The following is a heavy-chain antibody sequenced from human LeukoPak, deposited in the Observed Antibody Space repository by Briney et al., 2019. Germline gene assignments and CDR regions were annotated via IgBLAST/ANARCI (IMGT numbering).Heavy chain of an antibody. V-gene: IGHV1-2*02. CDR1: GYTFTGYY. D-gene: IGHD6-19*01. J-gene: IGHJ4*02. CDR2: INPNSGGT. Sequence: ASVKVSCKASGYTFTGYYMHWVRQAPGQGLEWRGWINPNSGGTNYAQKFQGRLTMTRHTSISTAYMELSRLRSDDTAVYYCARLPEIAVAGTVDYWGQGTLVTVSS. CDR3: ARLPEIAVAGTVDY.